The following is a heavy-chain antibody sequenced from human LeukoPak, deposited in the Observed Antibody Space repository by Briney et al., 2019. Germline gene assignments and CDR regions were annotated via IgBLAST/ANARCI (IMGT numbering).Heavy chain of an antibody. CDR3: ARSIAVAGTGGYYFDY. CDR2: FDPEDGET. V-gene: IGHV1-24*01. J-gene: IGHJ4*02. Sequence: ASVKVSCKVSGYTLTELSMHWVRQAPGKGLEWIGGFDPEDGETIYAQKFQGRVTITADESTSTAYMELSSLRSEDTAVYYCARSIAVAGTGGYYFDYWGQGTLVTVSS. CDR1: GYTLTELS. D-gene: IGHD6-19*01.